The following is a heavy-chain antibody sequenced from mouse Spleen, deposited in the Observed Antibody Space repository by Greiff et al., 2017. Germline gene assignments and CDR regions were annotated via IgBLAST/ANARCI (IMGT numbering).Heavy chain of an antibody. J-gene: IGHJ4*01. CDR1: GLSLSTSGMG. CDR2: IWWDDVK. Sequence: ESGPGILQPSQTLSLTCSFSGLSLSTSGMGVGGNRQASGKGLEWLAHIWWDDVKRYNPALKSRLTISKDTSSSQVFLKIASVDTADTATYYCARSRYGNYAMDYWGQGTSVTVSS. V-gene: IGHV8-8*01. D-gene: IGHD2-1*01. CDR3: ARSRYGNYAMDY.